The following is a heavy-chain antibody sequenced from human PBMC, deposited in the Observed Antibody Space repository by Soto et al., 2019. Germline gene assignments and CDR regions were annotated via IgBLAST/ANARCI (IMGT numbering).Heavy chain of an antibody. CDR3: ARDWPSGSYIACDI. D-gene: IGHD1-26*01. CDR1: GGSVSSGSYY. CDR2: IYYSGST. J-gene: IGHJ3*02. Sequence: SETLSLTCTVSGGSVSSGSYYWSWIRQPPGKGLEWIGYIYYSGSTNYNPSLKSRVTISVDTSKNQFSLKLSSVTAADTAVYYCARDWPSGSYIACDIWGQGTMVTV. V-gene: IGHV4-61*01.